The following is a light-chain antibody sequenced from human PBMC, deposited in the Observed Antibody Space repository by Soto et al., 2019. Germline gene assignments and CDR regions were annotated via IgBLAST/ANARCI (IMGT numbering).Light chain of an antibody. V-gene: IGKV1-39*01. CDR1: QGISSY. Sequence: DIQFQKYPPSLCRAEGDIVTITCRASQGISSYLAWYQQKPGKAPKLLIYAASSLQSGVPSRFSGSASGTDFTLTITSLQPEDFATYYCQQSYSTLVTFTRGTQVEIK. CDR2: AAS. J-gene: IGKJ5*01. CDR3: QQSYSTLVT.